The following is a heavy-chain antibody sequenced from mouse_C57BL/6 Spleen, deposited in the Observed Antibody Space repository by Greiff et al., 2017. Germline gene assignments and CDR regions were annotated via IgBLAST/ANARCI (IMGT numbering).Heavy chain of an antibody. CDR2: ISSGSSTI. Sequence: EVHLVEPGGGLVKPGGSLKLSCAASGFTFSDYGMHWVRQAPEKGLEWVAYISSGSSTIYYADTVKGRFTISRDNAKNTLFLQMTSLRSEDTAMYYCARALYDYDNYAMDYWGQGTSVTVSS. CDR3: ARALYDYDNYAMDY. V-gene: IGHV5-17*01. J-gene: IGHJ4*01. CDR1: GFTFSDYG. D-gene: IGHD2-4*01.